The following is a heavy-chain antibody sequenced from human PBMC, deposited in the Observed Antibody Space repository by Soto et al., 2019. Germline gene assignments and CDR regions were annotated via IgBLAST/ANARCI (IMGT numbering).Heavy chain of an antibody. CDR2: IFPLTDIP. V-gene: IGHV1-69*04. Sequence: QVHVKHSGTEVKKTGSSVKVSCRASGGTFRYYPINWVREATGKGLEWMGSIFPLTDIPDYAQNFQARLTISADKSTSTAYMELSSLTSDDTAMYFCARGPLVVLNYFESWGQGTLVTVSS. CDR3: ARGPLVVLNYFES. CDR1: GGTFRYYP. J-gene: IGHJ4*02.